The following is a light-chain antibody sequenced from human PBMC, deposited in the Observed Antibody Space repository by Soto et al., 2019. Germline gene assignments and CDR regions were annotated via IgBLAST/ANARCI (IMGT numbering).Light chain of an antibody. V-gene: IGKV4-1*01. CDR3: QQYYSTPPT. J-gene: IGKJ5*01. Sequence: DIVMTQSPDSLAVSLGERATINCMSSQSVLYSSNNKNYLAWYQQKPGQPPKLLIYWASTRESGVPDRFRGSGSGTEFTLPIRNLQAEDVAVYYCQQYYSTPPTFGQGTRLEIK. CDR2: WAS. CDR1: QSVLYSSNNKNY.